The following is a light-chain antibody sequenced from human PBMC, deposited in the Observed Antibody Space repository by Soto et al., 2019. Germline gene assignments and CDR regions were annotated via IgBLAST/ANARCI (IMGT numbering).Light chain of an antibody. CDR2: DAS. V-gene: IGKV3-11*01. J-gene: IGKJ2*01. CDR1: QSVSSY. CDR3: QQRSDWPQYT. Sequence: EIVLTQSPATLSLSPGERATLSCRASQSVSSYLAWYQQQPGQAPRLLIYDASNRATDIPARFSGSGSGTDFTLTISSLEPEDFAVYYCQQRSDWPQYTFGQGTKLEIK.